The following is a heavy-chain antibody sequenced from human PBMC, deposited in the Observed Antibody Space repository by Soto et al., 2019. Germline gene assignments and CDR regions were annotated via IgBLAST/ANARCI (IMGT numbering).Heavy chain of an antibody. CDR1: GGTFREYA. Sequence: QLQLVQSGAEVKKPGSAVKVSCKASGGTFREYAISWVRQAPGQGLEWLGGIIPIFATINYAQNFQGRVTITADKSTSTAYMEVSSPRAGDTAVYYCGRGYCTSTTCEDYYVMDVWGQGTTVTVTS. V-gene: IGHV1-69*06. D-gene: IGHD2-2*01. J-gene: IGHJ6*02. CDR3: GRGYCTSTTCEDYYVMDV. CDR2: IIPIFATI.